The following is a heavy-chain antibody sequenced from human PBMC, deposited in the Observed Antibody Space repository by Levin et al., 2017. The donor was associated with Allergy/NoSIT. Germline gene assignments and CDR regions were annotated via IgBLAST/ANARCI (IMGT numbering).Heavy chain of an antibody. D-gene: IGHD2-2*02. CDR1: GYSFTSYW. CDR3: ARRGWSYQLLYTYWYFDL. V-gene: IGHV5-51*01. CDR2: IYPGDSDT. J-gene: IGHJ2*01. Sequence: RGESLKISCKGSGYSFTSYWIGWVRQMPGKGLEWMGIIYPGDSDTRYSPSFQGQVTISADKSISTAYLQWSSLKASDTAMYYCARRGWSYQLLYTYWYFDLWGRGTLVTVSS.